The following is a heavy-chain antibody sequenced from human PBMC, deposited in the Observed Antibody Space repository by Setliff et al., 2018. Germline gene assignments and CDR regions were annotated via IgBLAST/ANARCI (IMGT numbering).Heavy chain of an antibody. CDR3: ARGRRITMIVVPPGVVDI. J-gene: IGHJ3*02. CDR1: GGSISSGSYY. V-gene: IGHV4-61*09. Sequence: SETLSLTCTVSGGSISSGSYYWSWIRQPAGKGLEWIGHIYTSGSTNYNPSLKSRVTISVDTSKKQLPLKLSSVTAADTAVYYCARGRRITMIVVPPGVVDIWGQGTMVTVS. CDR2: IYTSGST. D-gene: IGHD3-22*01.